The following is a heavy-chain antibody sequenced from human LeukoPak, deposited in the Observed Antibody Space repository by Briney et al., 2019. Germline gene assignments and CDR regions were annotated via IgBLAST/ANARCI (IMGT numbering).Heavy chain of an antibody. V-gene: IGHV4-59*08. CDR3: ARHQTRLSSYYYDSRKYPDALDI. CDR1: GGSISSYY. CDR2: IYYSGST. D-gene: IGHD3-22*01. J-gene: IGHJ3*02. Sequence: SETLSLTCTVSGGSISSYYWSWIRQPPGKGLEWIGYIYYSGSTNYNPSLKSRVTISVDTSKNQFSLNLSSVTAADTAVYYCARHQTRLSSYYYDSRKYPDALDIWGQGTMVTVSS.